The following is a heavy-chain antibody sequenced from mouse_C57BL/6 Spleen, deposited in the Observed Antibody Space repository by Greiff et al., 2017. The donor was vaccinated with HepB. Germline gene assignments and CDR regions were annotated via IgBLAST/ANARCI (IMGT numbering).Heavy chain of an antibody. D-gene: IGHD1-1*01. CDR2: ISDGGSYT. J-gene: IGHJ4*01. CDR1: GFTFSSYA. V-gene: IGHV5-4*01. Sequence: EVQGVESGGGLVKPGGSLKLSCAASGFTFSSYAMSWVRQTPEKRLEWVATISDGGSYTYYPDNVKGRFTISRDNAKNNLYLQMSHLKSEDTAMYYCARSITTVGAREAMDYWGQGTSVTVSS. CDR3: ARSITTVGAREAMDY.